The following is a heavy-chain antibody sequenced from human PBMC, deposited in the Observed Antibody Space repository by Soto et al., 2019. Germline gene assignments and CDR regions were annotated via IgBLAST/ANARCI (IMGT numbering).Heavy chain of an antibody. CDR3: ARGRGYGDYGVA. Sequence: QVQLQESGPGLVKPSQTLSLTCTVSGGSISSGDYYWSWIRQPPGKGLEWIGYIYYSGSAYYNPSLKGRVAISVDTSKNQCSLKLTSVPAADTAVYYCARGRGYGDYGVAWGQGTLVTVSS. J-gene: IGHJ4*02. CDR2: IYYSGSA. CDR1: GGSISSGDYY. D-gene: IGHD4-17*01. V-gene: IGHV4-30-4*01.